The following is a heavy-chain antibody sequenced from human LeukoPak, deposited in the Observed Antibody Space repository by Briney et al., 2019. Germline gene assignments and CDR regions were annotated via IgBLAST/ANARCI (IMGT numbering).Heavy chain of an antibody. D-gene: IGHD1-1*01. J-gene: IGHJ6*03. CDR3: ARGPPRGKYYYMDV. CDR1: GFTFSSFD. V-gene: IGHV3-13*01. CDR2: IGTASDT. Sequence: GGSLRLSCAASGFTFSSFDMHWVRQPTGQGPEWVSTIGTASDTYYPGSVEGRFTLSRDNAKNTLYLQMNSLTAGDTAVYYCARGPPRGKYYYMDVWGKGTTVTVSS.